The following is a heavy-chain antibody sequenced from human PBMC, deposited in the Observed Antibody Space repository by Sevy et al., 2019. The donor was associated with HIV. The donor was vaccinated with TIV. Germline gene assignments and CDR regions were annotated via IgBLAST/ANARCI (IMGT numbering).Heavy chain of an antibody. J-gene: IGHJ6*02. D-gene: IGHD2-2*01. Sequence: GGSLRLSCAASGFDFGTYSMNWVRQAPGKGLEWVSSISSKNDYIFYADSVKGRFTISKDNAKNSLYLQMNSLRVEETAVYYCAREGDCIGIDCYDDWRLPSYYYYPMDVWGQGTTVTVSS. CDR1: GFDFGTYS. CDR2: ISSKNDYI. CDR3: AREGDCIGIDCYDDWRLPSYYYYPMDV. V-gene: IGHV3-21*01.